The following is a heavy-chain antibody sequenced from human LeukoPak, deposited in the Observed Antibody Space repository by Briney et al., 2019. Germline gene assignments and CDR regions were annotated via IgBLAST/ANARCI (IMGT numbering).Heavy chain of an antibody. CDR3: ARDAVRGVSLAAFDI. CDR2: IYYSGST. D-gene: IGHD3-10*01. V-gene: IGHV4-59*01. J-gene: IGHJ3*02. Sequence: SETLSLTCTVSGGSISSYHWSWIRQPPGKGLEWIGYIYYSGSTNYNPSLKSRVTISVDTSKNQFSLKLSSVTAADTAVYYCARDAVRGVSLAAFDIWGQGTMVTVSS. CDR1: GGSISSYH.